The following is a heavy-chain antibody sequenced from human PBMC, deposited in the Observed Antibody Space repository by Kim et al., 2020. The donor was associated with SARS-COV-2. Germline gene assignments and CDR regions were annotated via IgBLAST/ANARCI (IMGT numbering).Heavy chain of an antibody. J-gene: IGHJ4*02. D-gene: IGHD6-13*01. CDR3: ARDGGSSWPNDNFDY. Sequence: GGSLRLSCAASGFTFSSYAMHWVRQAPGKGLEWVAVISYDGSNKYYADSVKGRFTISRDNSKNTLYLQMNSLRAEDTAVYYCARDGGSSWPNDNFDYWGQGTLVTVSS. V-gene: IGHV3-30*04. CDR1: GFTFSSYA. CDR2: ISYDGSNK.